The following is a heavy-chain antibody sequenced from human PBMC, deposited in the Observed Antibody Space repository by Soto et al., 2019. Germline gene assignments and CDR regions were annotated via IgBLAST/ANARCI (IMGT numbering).Heavy chain of an antibody. D-gene: IGHD2-2*02. Sequence: GGSLRLSCAASGFTFSSYSMNWVRQAPGKGPEWVSSISSSSSYIYYADSVKGRFTISRDNAKNSLYLQMNSLRAEDTAVYYCAGCTPNQLLDPYYYYYYGMDVWGQGTTVTVSS. J-gene: IGHJ6*02. CDR1: GFTFSSYS. CDR3: AGCTPNQLLDPYYYYYYGMDV. V-gene: IGHV3-21*01. CDR2: ISSSSSYI.